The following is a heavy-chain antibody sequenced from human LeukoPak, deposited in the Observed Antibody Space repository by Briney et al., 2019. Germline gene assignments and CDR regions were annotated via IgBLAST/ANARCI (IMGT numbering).Heavy chain of an antibody. Sequence: SGGSLRLSCAASGFTFSSYWMHWFRQAPGKGLVWVSRINSDGSSTSYADSVKGRFTISRDNAKNTLYLQMNSLRAEDTAVYYCARVGYCSSTSRYHWRTFDYWGQGTLVTVSS. CDR2: INSDGSST. CDR1: GFTFSSYW. CDR3: ARVGYCSSTSRYHWRTFDY. V-gene: IGHV3-74*01. J-gene: IGHJ4*02. D-gene: IGHD2-2*01.